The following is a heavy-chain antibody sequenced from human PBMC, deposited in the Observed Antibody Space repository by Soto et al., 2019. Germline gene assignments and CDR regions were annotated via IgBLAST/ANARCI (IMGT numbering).Heavy chain of an antibody. CDR1: GGSISSYY. J-gene: IGHJ6*02. CDR3: ARDSGSSYYYYYGMDV. D-gene: IGHD1-26*01. V-gene: IGHV4-59*01. CDR2: IYYSGRT. Sequence: SETLSLTCTVSGGSISSYYWSWILQPPGKGLEWIGYIYYSGRTNYNPSLKSRVTISVDTSKKQFSLNLSSVTAAEKAVYYCARDSGSSYYYYYGMDVWAKGPRSPSP.